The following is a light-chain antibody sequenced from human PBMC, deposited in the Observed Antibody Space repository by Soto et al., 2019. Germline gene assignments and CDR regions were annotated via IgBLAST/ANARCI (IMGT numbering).Light chain of an antibody. J-gene: IGKJ1*01. CDR3: QLYGDSPRT. CDR2: GAS. CDR1: QNVWGSY. V-gene: IGKV3-20*01. Sequence: EIMLTQSPGTLSLSPGERATLSCRASQNVWGSYLAWYQQKPGQAPRLLIYGASTRITGIPDRFSGSGSGTDFTLTISRLEPEDFAVYYCQLYGDSPRTFGQGTKVEIK.